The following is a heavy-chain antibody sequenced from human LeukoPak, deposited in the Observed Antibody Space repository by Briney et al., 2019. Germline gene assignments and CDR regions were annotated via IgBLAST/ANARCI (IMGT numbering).Heavy chain of an antibody. CDR3: ARVVYDSSGYYFYAFDI. CDR1: GGSISSYY. J-gene: IGHJ4*02. V-gene: IGHV4-59*01. D-gene: IGHD3-22*01. Sequence: SETLSLTCTVSGGSISSYYWSWIRQPPGKGLEWIGYIYYSGSTNYNPSLKSRVTISVDTSKNQFSLKLSSVTAADTAVYYCARVVYDSSGYYFYAFDIWGQGTLVTVSS. CDR2: IYYSGST.